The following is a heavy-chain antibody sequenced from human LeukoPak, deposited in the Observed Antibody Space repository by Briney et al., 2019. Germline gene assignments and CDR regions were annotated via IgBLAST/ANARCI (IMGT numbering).Heavy chain of an antibody. V-gene: IGHV3-53*01. CDR3: ARNDRGAFDI. Sequence: GGSLRLSCAASGFTVSRNYMSWVRQAPGEGLEWVSVISSGGNTYYTDSVKGRFTISRDNSKNTLYLQMSSLRVEDTAVYYCARNDRGAFDIWGQGTVVTVSS. CDR1: GFTVSRNY. J-gene: IGHJ3*02. CDR2: ISSGGNT. D-gene: IGHD3-22*01.